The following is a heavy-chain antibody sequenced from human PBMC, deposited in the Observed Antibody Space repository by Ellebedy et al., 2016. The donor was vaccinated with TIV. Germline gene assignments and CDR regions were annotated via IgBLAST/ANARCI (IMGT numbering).Heavy chain of an antibody. D-gene: IGHD1-26*01. CDR2: IYYSGST. J-gene: IGHJ4*02. CDR1: GGSISSGGYY. CDR3: ATGNQWDQLLVY. Sequence: SCTVSGGSISSGGYYWSWIRQHPGKGLEWIGYIYYSGSTYYNPSLKSRVTISVDTSKNQFSLNLSSVTAADTAVYYCATGNQWDQLLVYWGQGTLVTVSS. V-gene: IGHV4-31*02.